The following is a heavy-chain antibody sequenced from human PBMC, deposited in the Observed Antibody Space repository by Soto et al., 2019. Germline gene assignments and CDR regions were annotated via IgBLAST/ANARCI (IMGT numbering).Heavy chain of an antibody. D-gene: IGHD6-13*01. CDR2: IVVGSGNT. V-gene: IGHV1-58*01. CDR3: ARDSPAGKLDY. Sequence: SVKVSCKASGFTFTSSAVQWVRQARGQRLEWIGWIVVGSGNTNYAQKFQERVTMSVDTSKNQFSLKLSSVTAADTAVYYCARDSPAGKLDYWGQGTLVTVSS. J-gene: IGHJ4*02. CDR1: GFTFTSSA.